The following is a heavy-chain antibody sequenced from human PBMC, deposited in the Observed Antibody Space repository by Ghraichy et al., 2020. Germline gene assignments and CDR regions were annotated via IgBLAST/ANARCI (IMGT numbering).Heavy chain of an antibody. CDR1: GFTVRSNY. D-gene: IGHD3-3*01. V-gene: IGHV3-53*01. CDR3: VSDFWSGDAFDI. J-gene: IGHJ3*02. Sequence: GESLNISCVDSGFTVRSNYMSWVRQSPGKGLEWVSVIFNGGSTYYADSVKGRFTISRDTSKNTLYLHLSSLRVEDTAVYCCVSDFWSGDAFDIWGQGTMVTVSS. CDR2: IFNGGST.